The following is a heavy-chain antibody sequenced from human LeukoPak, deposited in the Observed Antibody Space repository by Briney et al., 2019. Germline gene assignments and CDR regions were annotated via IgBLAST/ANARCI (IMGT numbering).Heavy chain of an antibody. CDR3: ARRIVTPTTKWFDA. CDR2: INPNTGTT. V-gene: IGHV1-2*02. D-gene: IGHD1-26*01. J-gene: IGHJ5*02. CDR1: GYTFTGYY. Sequence: ASVKVSCKASGYTFTGYYMHWVRQAPGQGLQWVGWINPNTGTTKYGQTLQGRVIMTRDTSISTAYMELSRLRSDDTAVYYCARRIVTPTTKWFDAWGQGTLVTVSS.